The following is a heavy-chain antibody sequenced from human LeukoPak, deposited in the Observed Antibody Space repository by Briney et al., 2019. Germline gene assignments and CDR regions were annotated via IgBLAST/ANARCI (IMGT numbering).Heavy chain of an antibody. V-gene: IGHV4-59*12. D-gene: IGHD6-19*01. CDR2: IYYSGST. CDR1: GGSMSPYH. J-gene: IGHJ4*02. CDR3: ARAVSGRFDY. Sequence: SSETLSLTCTVSGGSMSPYHWGWIRQPPGKGLEWTGYIYYSGSTNYNPSLKSRVTISVDASKNQFSLKLSSVTAADTAIYYCARAVSGRFDYWGQGTLVTVSS.